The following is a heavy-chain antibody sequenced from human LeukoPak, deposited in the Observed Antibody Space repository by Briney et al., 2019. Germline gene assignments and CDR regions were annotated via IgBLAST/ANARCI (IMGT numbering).Heavy chain of an antibody. Sequence: GRSLRLSCAASGFTFSSYAMYWVRQAPGKGLEWVAVISYDGSNKYYADSVKGRFTISRDNSKNTLYLQMNSLRAEDTAVYYCARGQLYYDSSGPGGVYYFDYWGQGTLVTVSS. V-gene: IGHV3-30-3*01. J-gene: IGHJ4*02. D-gene: IGHD3-22*01. CDR1: GFTFSSYA. CDR3: ARGQLYYDSSGPGGVYYFDY. CDR2: ISYDGSNK.